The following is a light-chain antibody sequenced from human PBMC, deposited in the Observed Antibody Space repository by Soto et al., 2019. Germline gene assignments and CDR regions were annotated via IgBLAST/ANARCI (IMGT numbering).Light chain of an antibody. CDR3: LQDHNYPWT. J-gene: IGKJ1*01. CDR1: QDIGND. CDR2: SAS. Sequence: IQMTQSPSSLSASVGDRVIITCRASQDIGNDLGWYQKRPGKAPKLLIYSASSLRSGVPSRFSGSGSGTHFTLTINSLQAEGSATYFCLQDHNYPWTFGQGTKVDIK. V-gene: IGKV1-6*01.